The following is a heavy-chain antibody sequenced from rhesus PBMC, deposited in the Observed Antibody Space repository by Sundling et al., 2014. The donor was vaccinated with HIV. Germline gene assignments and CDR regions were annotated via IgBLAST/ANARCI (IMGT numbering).Heavy chain of an antibody. J-gene: IGHJ4*01. CDR3: ARHGEWSYLGVYFDS. CDR2: MYGSGTNI. V-gene: IGHV4-169*01. D-gene: IGHD1-44*02. CDR1: GGSLSGNY. Sequence: QVQLQESGPGLVKPSETLSLTCTVSGGSLSGNYWSWIRQAPGKGLEWIGYMYGSGTNIYYNRSLKSRVTLSVDTSRDQLSLKLTSVTAADTALYYCARHGEWSYLGVYFDSWGQGVQLTVSS.